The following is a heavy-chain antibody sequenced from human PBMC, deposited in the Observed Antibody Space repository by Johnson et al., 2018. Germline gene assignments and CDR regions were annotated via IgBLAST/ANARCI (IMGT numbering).Heavy chain of an antibody. D-gene: IGHD6-13*01. V-gene: IGHV3-13*01. CDR3: ARGDSSSWRLDY. Sequence: EVQLVESGGGLVQPGGSLRLSCAASGFIFSTYDMHWVRQVTGKGLEWVSAIGTAGDKYYPDSVKGRFTISRENAKNSLYLQMNGLRAGDTAVYYCARGDSSSWRLDYWGQGTLVTVSS. J-gene: IGHJ4*02. CDR2: IGTAGDK. CDR1: GFIFSTYD.